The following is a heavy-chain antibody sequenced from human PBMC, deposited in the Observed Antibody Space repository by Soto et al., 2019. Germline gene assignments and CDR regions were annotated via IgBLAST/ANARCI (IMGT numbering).Heavy chain of an antibody. J-gene: IGHJ5*02. D-gene: IGHD6-13*01. Sequence: QVQLVQSGAEVKKPGASVKVSCKASGYTFTGYYMHWVRQAPGQGLEWMGWINPNSGGTNYAQKFQGWVTMTRDTSISTAYMELSRLRSDDTAVYYCARGPPGGYSSSWYWFDPWGQGTLVTVSS. CDR2: INPNSGGT. CDR3: ARGPPGGYSSSWYWFDP. CDR1: GYTFTGYY. V-gene: IGHV1-2*04.